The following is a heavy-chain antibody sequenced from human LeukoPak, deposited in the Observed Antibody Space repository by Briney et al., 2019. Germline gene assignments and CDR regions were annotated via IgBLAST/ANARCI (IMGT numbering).Heavy chain of an antibody. V-gene: IGHV4-38-2*02. D-gene: IGHD5-12*01. CDR3: ARVGVATTQTLDY. CDR1: GYSISTGYY. Sequence: PSETLSLTCTVSGYSISTGYYWDWTRQPPGKGLEWIGSIYYSGTTYYNPYLKSRVTITVDTAKNQFSLKLSSGTAADTAVYYCARVGVATTQTLDYWGQGTLVTVSS. J-gene: IGHJ4*02. CDR2: IYYSGTT.